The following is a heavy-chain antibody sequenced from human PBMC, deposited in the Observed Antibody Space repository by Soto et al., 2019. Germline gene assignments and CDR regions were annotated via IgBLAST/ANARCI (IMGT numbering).Heavy chain of an antibody. CDR1: GGSVSSYD. CDR3: ARVLFLELSPFWDYYYGMDV. V-gene: IGHV4-59*02. D-gene: IGHD3-3*01. CDR2: IYYSGST. Sequence: SETLSLTCTVSGGSVSSYDWSWIRQPPGKGLEWIGYIYYSGSTNYNPSLKSRVTISVDTSKNQFSLKLSSVTAADTAVYYCARVLFLELSPFWDYYYGMDVWGQGTTVTVSS. J-gene: IGHJ6*02.